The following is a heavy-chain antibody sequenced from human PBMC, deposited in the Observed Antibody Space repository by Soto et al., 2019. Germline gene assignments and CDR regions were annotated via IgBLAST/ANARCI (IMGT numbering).Heavy chain of an antibody. CDR1: GGSISSSNW. Sequence: SETLSHTCAVSGGSISSSNWWSWVRQPPGKGLEWIGEIYHSGSTNYNPSLKSRVTISVDKSKNQFSLKLSSVTAADTAVYYCARVSGSNYYGMDVWDQGTTVTVSS. CDR2: IYHSGST. D-gene: IGHD2-15*01. CDR3: ARVSGSNYYGMDV. V-gene: IGHV4-4*02. J-gene: IGHJ6*02.